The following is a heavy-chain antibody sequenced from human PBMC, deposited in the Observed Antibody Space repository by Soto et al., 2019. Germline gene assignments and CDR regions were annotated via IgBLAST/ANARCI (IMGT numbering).Heavy chain of an antibody. J-gene: IGHJ4*02. CDR3: ARDSYSGCTH. Sequence: EVQLVESGGGLVQPGGSLRLSCAASGFPFSSNWMHWVRQAPGKGLVWVSRISNDESSTTYADSVRGRFTISRDNAKNTLYVQMHRLGAEDAGVYYCARDSYSGCTHWGQGTLVTVSS. D-gene: IGHD5-12*01. CDR1: GFPFSSNW. CDR2: ISNDESST. V-gene: IGHV3-74*01.